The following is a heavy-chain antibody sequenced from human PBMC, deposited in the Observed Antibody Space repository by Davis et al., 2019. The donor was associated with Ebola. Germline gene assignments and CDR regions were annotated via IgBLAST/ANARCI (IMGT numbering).Heavy chain of an antibody. CDR1: GFTFSDYY. J-gene: IGHJ4*02. Sequence: PGGSLRLSCAASGFTFSDYYMNWVRQAPGKGLEWVSSISSSSTYIHYADSVKGRFTISRDNAKNSLYLQMNSLRAEDTAVYYCARVLIAAAVPDYWGQGTLVTVSS. D-gene: IGHD6-13*01. CDR2: ISSSSTYI. CDR3: ARVLIAAAVPDY. V-gene: IGHV3-21*01.